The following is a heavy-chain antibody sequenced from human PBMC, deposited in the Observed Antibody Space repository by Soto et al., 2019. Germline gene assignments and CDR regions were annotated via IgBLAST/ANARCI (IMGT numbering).Heavy chain of an antibody. Sequence: EVQVVESGGGLAQPGGSLKLSCAASGFTFSGAGIHWVRQASGKGLEWVGRIRSKANSYTTTYAASVKGRFTISRDDSKNTAYLQMNSLKTEDTAVYYCTGLSVLRPEEGFDYWGQGTLVTVSS. J-gene: IGHJ4*02. CDR1: GFTFSGAG. D-gene: IGHD3-10*01. CDR2: IRSKANSYTT. CDR3: TGLSVLRPEEGFDY. V-gene: IGHV3-73*01.